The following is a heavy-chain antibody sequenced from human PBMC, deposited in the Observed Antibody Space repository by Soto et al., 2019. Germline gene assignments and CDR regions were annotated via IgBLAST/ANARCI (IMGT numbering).Heavy chain of an antibody. J-gene: IGHJ6*02. D-gene: IGHD4-4*01. CDR3: ARYDYRNYGASDV. CDR1: GFTFSSYN. Sequence: EVQLVESGGGLVQPGGSLRLSCAASGFTFSSYNMNWFRQAPGKGLEWVSYISTSGTTIYYTDPVKGRFTISRDNAKNSLFLLMNSLRDEDTAVYYCARYDYRNYGASDVWGQGTTVTVSS. CDR2: ISTSGTTI. V-gene: IGHV3-48*02.